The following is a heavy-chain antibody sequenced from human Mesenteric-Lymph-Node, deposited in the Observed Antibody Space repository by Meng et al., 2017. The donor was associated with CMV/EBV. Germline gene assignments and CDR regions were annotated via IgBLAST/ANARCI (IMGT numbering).Heavy chain of an antibody. V-gene: IGHV3-30*02. J-gene: IGHJ6*02. CDR2: IRYDGTNK. Sequence: GESLKISCAASGFTFSSYWMSWVRQAPGKGLEWVAFIRYDGTNKYYADSVKGRFTISRDNSKNTLYLQMNSLRADDTAVYYCARIGSFLEDVWGQGTTVTVSS. D-gene: IGHD2/OR15-2a*01. CDR1: GFTFSSYW. CDR3: ARIGSFLEDV.